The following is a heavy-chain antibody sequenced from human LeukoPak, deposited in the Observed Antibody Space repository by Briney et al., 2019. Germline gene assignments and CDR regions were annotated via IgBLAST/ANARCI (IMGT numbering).Heavy chain of an antibody. CDR1: GFTFSSYA. CDR3: AKDIEEWLVKGGGCFDY. J-gene: IGHJ4*02. D-gene: IGHD6-19*01. V-gene: IGHV3-23*01. CDR2: ISGSGDYT. Sequence: GGSLRLSCAASGFTFSSYAMSWVRQAPGKGLEWVSAISGSGDYTYYADSVKGRFTISRDNSKNTLYLQMNSLRAEDTAVYYCAKDIEEWLVKGGGCFDYWGQGTLVTVSS.